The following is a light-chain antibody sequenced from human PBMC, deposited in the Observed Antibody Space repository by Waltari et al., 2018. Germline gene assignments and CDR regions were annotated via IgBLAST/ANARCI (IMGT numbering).Light chain of an antibody. CDR2: GVS. J-gene: IGLJ3*02. CDR3: NSYTSTNTRV. CDR1: SSDVGGYNY. Sequence: QSVLTQAASVSGSPGQPITISCTGTSSDVGGYNYVSWYQQHPSKAPKLMIYGVSKRPSVVSNRFAGSKAGTTASLTISGLQAEDEADYYCNSYTSTNTRVFGGGTKLTVL. V-gene: IGLV2-14*03.